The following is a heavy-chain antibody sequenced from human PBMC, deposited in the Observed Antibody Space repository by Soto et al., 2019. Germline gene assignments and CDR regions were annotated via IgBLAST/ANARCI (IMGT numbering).Heavy chain of an antibody. CDR3: ARDLREILLWFGELLAPFDYYGMDV. D-gene: IGHD3-10*01. V-gene: IGHV3-33*01. Sequence: GGSLRLSCAASGFTFSSYGMHWVRQAPGKGLEWVAVIWYDGSNKYYADSVKGRFTISRDNSKNTLYLQMNSLRAEDTAVYYCARDLREILLWFGELLAPFDYYGMDVWGQGTTVTVSS. CDR2: IWYDGSNK. J-gene: IGHJ6*02. CDR1: GFTFSSYG.